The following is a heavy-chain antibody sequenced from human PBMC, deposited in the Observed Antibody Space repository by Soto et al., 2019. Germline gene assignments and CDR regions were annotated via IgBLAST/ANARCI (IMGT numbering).Heavy chain of an antibody. V-gene: IGHV3-15*07. Sequence: EVQLVESGGGLVKPGGSLRLSCAASGYTFTNARMNWVRQAPGKGLEWVGRIKSKTDGGTTDYAAPVKGRFTISRDDSKNTLYLQMNSLKTEDTAVYYCTTDGGGSGWNYWGQGTLVTVSS. J-gene: IGHJ4*02. CDR3: TTDGGGSGWNY. CDR1: GYTFTNAR. D-gene: IGHD6-19*01. CDR2: IKSKTDGGTT.